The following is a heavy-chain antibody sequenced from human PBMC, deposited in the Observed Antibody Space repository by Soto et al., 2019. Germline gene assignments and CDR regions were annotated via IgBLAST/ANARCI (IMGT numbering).Heavy chain of an antibody. Sequence: QVQLVQSGAEVKKPGASVKVSCKASGYTFTSYAMHWVRQAPGQRLEWMGWINAGNGNTKYSQKFQGRVTITRDTSASTAYMELSSLRSEDTAVYYCARDSESLIPDWLLWSAFDYWGQGTLVTVSS. J-gene: IGHJ4*02. CDR1: GYTFTSYA. V-gene: IGHV1-3*01. CDR3: ARDSESLIPDWLLWSAFDY. CDR2: INAGNGNT. D-gene: IGHD3-9*01.